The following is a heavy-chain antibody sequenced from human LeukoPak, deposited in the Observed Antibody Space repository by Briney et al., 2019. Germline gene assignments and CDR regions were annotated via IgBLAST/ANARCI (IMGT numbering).Heavy chain of an antibody. V-gene: IGHV4-4*02. CDR1: GFTFDRHAM. CDR3: AREGGAFRPLDY. CDR2: VHLDGRT. J-gene: IGHJ4*02. D-gene: IGHD4/OR15-4a*01. Sequence: GSLRLSCAASGFTFDRHAMCWVRQPPGKGLEWIGEVHLDGRTNYNPSLKSRLTMSVDLSENHISLKVTSVTAADTAVYYCAREGGAFRPLDYSGQGTLVTVSS.